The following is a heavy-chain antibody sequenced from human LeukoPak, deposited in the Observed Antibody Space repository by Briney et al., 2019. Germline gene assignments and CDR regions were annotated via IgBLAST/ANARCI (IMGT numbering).Heavy chain of an antibody. J-gene: IGHJ5*02. V-gene: IGHV3-30*04. CDR1: GFSFRSYA. D-gene: IGHD5-18*01. CDR3: ARDSGPYVDTAMVTGNWFDP. Sequence: PGGSLRLSCAASGFSFRSYAMHWVRQAPGKGLEWVAVISYDGSNKYYADSVKGRFTISRDNSKNTLYLQMNSLRAEDTAVYYCARDSGPYVDTAMVTGNWFDPWGQGTLVTVSS. CDR2: ISYDGSNK.